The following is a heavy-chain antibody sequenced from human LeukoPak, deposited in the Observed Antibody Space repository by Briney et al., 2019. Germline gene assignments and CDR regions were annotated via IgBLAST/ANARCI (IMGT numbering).Heavy chain of an antibody. D-gene: IGHD5-12*01. CDR2: ISSSGSTI. V-gene: IGHV3-48*03. Sequence: GGSLRLSCAASGFTFSSYEMNWVRQAPWKGLEWVSYISSSGSTIYYADSVKGRFTISRDNAKNSLYLQMNSLRAEDTAVYYCARALHSGSSRAEGYWGQGTLVTVSS. J-gene: IGHJ4*02. CDR1: GFTFSSYE. CDR3: ARALHSGSSRAEGY.